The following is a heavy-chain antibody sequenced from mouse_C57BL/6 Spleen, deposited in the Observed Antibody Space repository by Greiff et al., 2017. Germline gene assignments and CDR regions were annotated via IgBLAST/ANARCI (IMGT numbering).Heavy chain of an antibody. V-gene: IGHV1-82*01. D-gene: IGHD2-4*01. CDR2: IYPGDGDT. CDR3: ARVYYDYLYYAMDY. CDR1: GYAFSSSW. J-gene: IGHJ4*01. Sequence: QVQLQQSGPELVKPGASVKISCKASGYAFSSSWMHWVKQRPGKGLEWIGRIYPGDGDTNYNGKFKGKATLTADKSSSTAYMQLSSLTSEYSAVYFCARVYYDYLYYAMDYRGQGTSVTVSS.